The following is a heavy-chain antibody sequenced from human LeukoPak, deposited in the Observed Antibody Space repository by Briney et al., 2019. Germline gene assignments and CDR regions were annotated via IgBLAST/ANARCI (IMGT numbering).Heavy chain of an antibody. V-gene: IGHV4-31*03. CDR1: GGSISSGGYY. CDR3: ARAEGGSGKKHYYYGMDV. Sequence: SETLSLTCTVSGGSISSGGYYWRWIRQHPGKGLEWIGYIYYSGSTYYNPSLKSRVTISVDTSKNQFPLKLSSVTAADTAVYYCARAEGGSGKKHYYYGMDVWGKGTTVTVSS. CDR2: IYYSGST. J-gene: IGHJ6*04. D-gene: IGHD3-10*01.